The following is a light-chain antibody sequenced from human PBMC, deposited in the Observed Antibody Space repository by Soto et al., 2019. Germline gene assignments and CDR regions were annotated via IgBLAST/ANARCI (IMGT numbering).Light chain of an antibody. CDR2: STN. CDR1: NSNIGSFA. J-gene: IGLJ3*02. Sequence: QSVLSRPPSASGTPGQRVTISCSGSNSNIGSFAVSWFQQLPGTAPKVLIFSTNQRPSGVPDRFSGSKSGTSASLAISGLQSEDEADYYCAAWDDRLKNGVFGGGT. V-gene: IGLV1-44*01. CDR3: AAWDDRLKNGV.